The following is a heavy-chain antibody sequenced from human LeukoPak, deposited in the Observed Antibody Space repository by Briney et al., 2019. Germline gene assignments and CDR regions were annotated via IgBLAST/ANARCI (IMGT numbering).Heavy chain of an antibody. Sequence: PGGSLRLSCAASGFAFSSYGMSWVRQAPGKGLEWVSGISNSGGSTYYADSVKGRFTISRDNSKNTLYLQMNSLRAEDTAVYCCANQRGYSGYDSYPSDYWGQGTLVTVSS. CDR2: ISNSGGST. CDR1: GFAFSSYG. V-gene: IGHV3-23*01. J-gene: IGHJ4*02. CDR3: ANQRGYSGYDSYPSDY. D-gene: IGHD5-12*01.